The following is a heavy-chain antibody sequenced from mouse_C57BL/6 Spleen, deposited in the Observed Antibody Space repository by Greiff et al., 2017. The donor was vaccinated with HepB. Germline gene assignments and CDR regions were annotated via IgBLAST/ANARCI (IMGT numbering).Heavy chain of an antibody. J-gene: IGHJ4*01. CDR2: ISYDGSN. Sequence: EVKLMESGPGLVKPSQSLSLTCSVTGYSITSGYYWNWIRQFPGNKLEWMGYISYDGSNNYNPSLKNRISITRDTSKNQFFLKLNSVTTEDTATYYCARDYYKGYAMDYWGQGTSVTVSS. CDR3: ARDYYKGYAMDY. V-gene: IGHV3-6*01. D-gene: IGHD1-1*01. CDR1: GYSITSGYY.